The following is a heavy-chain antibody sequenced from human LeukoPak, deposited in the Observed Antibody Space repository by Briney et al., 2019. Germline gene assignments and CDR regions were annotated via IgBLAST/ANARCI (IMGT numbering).Heavy chain of an antibody. CDR3: ARGYDWNYILAH. V-gene: IGHV4-61*02. CDR1: GGSISICSYY. D-gene: IGHD1-7*01. J-gene: IGHJ4*02. Sequence: SETLSLTCTVSGGSISICSYYWSWGRQPAGKGLEWIVRVYTTGRTNYNPSLKSRVTTALDTSKNQFSLKQSVVTSADTAVYYCARGYDWNYILAHWGQGTLVTVSS. CDR2: VYTTGRT.